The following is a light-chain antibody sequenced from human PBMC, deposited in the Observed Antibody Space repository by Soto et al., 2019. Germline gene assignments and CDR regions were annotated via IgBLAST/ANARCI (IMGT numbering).Light chain of an antibody. J-gene: IGKJ1*01. CDR2: GTS. CDR1: QTGSSKY. V-gene: IGKV3-20*01. CDR3: QQYGSTPVT. Sequence: IVLTHSPDTVSLSPGERATLSCRASQTGSSKYLAWYEQKPGQAPRLLIYGTSTRATGVPDRFSGSGSGTDFTLTINRLEPEDFAVYYCQQYGSTPVTFGQGTKVDIK.